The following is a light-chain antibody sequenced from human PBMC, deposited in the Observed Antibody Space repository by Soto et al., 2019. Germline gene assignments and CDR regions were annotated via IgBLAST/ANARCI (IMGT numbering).Light chain of an antibody. J-gene: IGKJ1*01. CDR1: QTISNQ. V-gene: IGKV1-39*01. CDR3: QQSYNYPQA. Sequence: DLQMAQSPSSLSASVEGKVIITCRASQTISNQLNWYQLKPGKPPRLLIYAASSLQSGVPSRFSGSGSGTDFTLTITSLQPEDFATYSCQQSYNYPQAFGQGTKVDIK. CDR2: AAS.